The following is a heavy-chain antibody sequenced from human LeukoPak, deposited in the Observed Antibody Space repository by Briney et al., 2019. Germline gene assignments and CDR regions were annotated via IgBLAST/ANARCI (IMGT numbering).Heavy chain of an antibody. CDR3: VRNGAFYAMDL. J-gene: IGHJ6*02. V-gene: IGHV3-66*01. CDR1: GVTVISNY. CDR2: IYSGDIT. D-gene: IGHD2-8*01. Sequence: GSLRLSSAASGVTVISNYMSCGRQAPGGKLEWVSVIYSGDITYHADSVNGRFTIPRHNSKNTVYLERNRLRAEDMAVYYCVRNGAFYAMDLWAGGPSVSIS.